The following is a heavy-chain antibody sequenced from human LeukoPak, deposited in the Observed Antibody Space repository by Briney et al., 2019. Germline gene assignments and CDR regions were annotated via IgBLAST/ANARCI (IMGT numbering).Heavy chain of an antibody. D-gene: IGHD2-15*01. V-gene: IGHV3-23*01. Sequence: GGSLRLSCAASGFTVSSNYMSWVRQAPGKGLEWVSAISGSGGSTYYADSVKGRFTISRDNSKNTLYLQMNSLRAEDTAVYYCAKDRVGFDYWGQGTLVTASS. CDR3: AKDRVGFDY. CDR1: GFTVSSNY. J-gene: IGHJ4*02. CDR2: ISGSGGST.